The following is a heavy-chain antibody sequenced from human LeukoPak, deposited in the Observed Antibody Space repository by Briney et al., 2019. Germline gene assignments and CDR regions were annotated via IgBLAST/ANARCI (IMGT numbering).Heavy chain of an antibody. CDR1: GFTVKDNF. CDR3: AKDPWSRYCSSTSCYTGGY. D-gene: IGHD2-2*02. CDR2: LYSGGAT. V-gene: IGHV3-66*01. J-gene: IGHJ4*02. Sequence: PGGSLRLSCAASGFTVKDNFMSWVRQAPGKGLEWVSVLYSGGATYYADSVKGRFTISRDNSKNTLYLQMNSLRAEDTAVYYCAKDPWSRYCSSTSCYTGGYWGQGTLVTVSS.